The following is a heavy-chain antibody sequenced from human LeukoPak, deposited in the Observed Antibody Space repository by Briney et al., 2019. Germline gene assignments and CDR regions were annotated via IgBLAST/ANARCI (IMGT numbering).Heavy chain of an antibody. Sequence: GGSLRLPCSASGFTFSTYSMHWVRQAPGKGLEYVSAISSNGDNTYYADSVKGRFIISRDNSKNTLYLQMSSLRTEDAAVYYCVTYCTDGVCSYFDYRGQGTLVTVSS. CDR3: VTYCTDGVCSYFDY. CDR2: ISSNGDNT. D-gene: IGHD2-8*01. CDR1: GFTFSTYS. V-gene: IGHV3-64D*09. J-gene: IGHJ4*02.